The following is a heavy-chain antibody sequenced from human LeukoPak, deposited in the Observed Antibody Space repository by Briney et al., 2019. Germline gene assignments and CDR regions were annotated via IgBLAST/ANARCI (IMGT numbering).Heavy chain of an antibody. Sequence: GGSLRLSCAASGFTFSSYSMNWVRQAPGKGLEWVSSISSSSSYIYYADSVKVRFTISRDNAKNSLYLQMNSLRAEDTAVYYCARESYYYYGMDVWGQGTTVTVSS. CDR1: GFTFSSYS. CDR3: ARESYYYYGMDV. CDR2: ISSSSSYI. V-gene: IGHV3-21*01. J-gene: IGHJ6*02.